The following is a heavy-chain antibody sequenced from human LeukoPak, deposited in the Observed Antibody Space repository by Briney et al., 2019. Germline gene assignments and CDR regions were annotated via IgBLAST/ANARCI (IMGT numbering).Heavy chain of an antibody. CDR2: INPNSGGT. CDR3: ARGKVGATPHDAFDI. Sequence: ASVKVSCKASGYTFTGYYMHWVRQAPGQGLEWMGWINPNSGGTNYAQKFQGGVTMTRDTSISTAYMELSRLRSDDTAVYYCARGKVGATPHDAFDIWGQGTMVTVSS. CDR1: GYTFTGYY. J-gene: IGHJ3*02. V-gene: IGHV1-2*02. D-gene: IGHD1-26*01.